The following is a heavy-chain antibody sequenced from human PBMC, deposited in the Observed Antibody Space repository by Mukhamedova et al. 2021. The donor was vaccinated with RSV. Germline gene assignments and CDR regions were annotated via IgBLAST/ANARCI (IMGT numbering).Heavy chain of an antibody. D-gene: IGHD4-17*01. CDR2: IIPILGIA. CDR3: AAMTTVTKGWFDP. V-gene: IGHV1-69*10. Sequence: VRQAPGQGLEWMGGIIPILGIANYAQKFQGRVTITADKSTSTAYMELSSLRSEDTAVYYCAAMTTVTKGWFDPWGQETLATVSS. J-gene: IGHJ5*02.